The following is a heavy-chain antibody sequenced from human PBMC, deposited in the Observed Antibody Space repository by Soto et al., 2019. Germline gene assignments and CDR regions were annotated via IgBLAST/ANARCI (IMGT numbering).Heavy chain of an antibody. Sequence: QVQLVESGGGVVQPGTSLRVSCVGSGFTFRSYVIHWVRQPPGKRLEWVALTSYDGSDKYYGDSVRGRFTISRDNSRNTVDLQMDSLRLEDTALYYCARWGTTGGLDVWGQGTLVSVSS. CDR1: GFTFRSYV. CDR2: TSYDGSDK. D-gene: IGHD3-16*01. V-gene: IGHV3-30*19. J-gene: IGHJ1*01. CDR3: ARWGTTGGLDV.